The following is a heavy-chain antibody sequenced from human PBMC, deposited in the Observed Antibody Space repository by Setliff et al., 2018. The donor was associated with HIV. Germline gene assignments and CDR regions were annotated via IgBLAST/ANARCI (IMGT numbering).Heavy chain of an antibody. J-gene: IGHJ3*01. CDR3: ARGGIAAADKRDIHF. CDR1: GYIFTSYY. CDR2: INPSGGST. Sequence: ASVKVSCKASGYIFTSYYMHWVRQAPGQGLEWLGVINPSGGSTDYAQTFKDRVTMTKDPSTATVTMELRSLTSDYTAVYYFARGGIAAADKRDIHFWGQGTMVTVSS. D-gene: IGHD6-13*01. V-gene: IGHV1-46*01.